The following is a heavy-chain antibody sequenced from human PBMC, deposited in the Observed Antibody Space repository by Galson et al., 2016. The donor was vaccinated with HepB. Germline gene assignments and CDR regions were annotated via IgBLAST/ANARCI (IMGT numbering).Heavy chain of an antibody. Sequence: SLRLSCAASGFTFTSYSMNWVRQVPGKGLEWVSYIGSSPGTVHYADSVKGRFTISRDNAKNSPYLQMNSLRDEDTAVYYCARDPLGYSYALVRYFDYWGQGTLVTVSS. CDR2: IGSSPGTV. J-gene: IGHJ4*02. D-gene: IGHD5-18*01. CDR3: ARDPLGYSYALVRYFDY. CDR1: GFTFTSYS. V-gene: IGHV3-48*02.